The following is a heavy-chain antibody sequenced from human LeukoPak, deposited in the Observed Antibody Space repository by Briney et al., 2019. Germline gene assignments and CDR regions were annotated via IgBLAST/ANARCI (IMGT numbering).Heavy chain of an antibody. D-gene: IGHD3-10*01. J-gene: IGHJ6*03. CDR3: ARANGGSGSYYNYYYYYMDV. Sequence: SETLSLTCTVSGVSISSYYWSWIRQPPGKGLEWIGYIYYSGSTNYNPSLKSRVAISVDTSKNQFSLKLSSVTAADTAVYYCARANGGSGSYYNYYYYYMDVWGKGTTVTVSS. V-gene: IGHV4-59*01. CDR1: GVSISSYY. CDR2: IYYSGST.